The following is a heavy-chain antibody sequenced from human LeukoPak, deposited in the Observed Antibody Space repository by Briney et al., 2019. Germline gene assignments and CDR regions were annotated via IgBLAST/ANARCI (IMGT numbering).Heavy chain of an antibody. V-gene: IGHV3-7*01. CDR1: GFTFDDYW. D-gene: IGHD6-19*01. CDR2: INQDGSEK. J-gene: IGHJ4*02. Sequence: GGSLRLSCGASGFTFDDYWMSWVRQAPGQGLEWVANINQDGSEKYYLDSAKGRFTISRDNARNSLYLQVNSLRAEDTAVYYCARDGRDQWLEWDFDYWGQGTLVTVSS. CDR3: ARDGRDQWLEWDFDY.